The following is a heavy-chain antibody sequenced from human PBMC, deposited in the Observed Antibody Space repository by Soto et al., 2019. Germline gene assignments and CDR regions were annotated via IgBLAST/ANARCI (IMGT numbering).Heavy chain of an antibody. CDR2: IIPIFGTA. D-gene: IGHD5-18*01. V-gene: IGHV1-69*13. CDR1: GGTFSSYA. Sequence: RASVKVSCKASGGTFSSYAISWVRQAPGQGLEWMGGIIPIFGTANYAQKFQGRVTITADESTSTAYMELSSLRSEDTAVYYCARGGYSYGYYWFDPWGQGTLVTVSS. J-gene: IGHJ5*02. CDR3: ARGGYSYGYYWFDP.